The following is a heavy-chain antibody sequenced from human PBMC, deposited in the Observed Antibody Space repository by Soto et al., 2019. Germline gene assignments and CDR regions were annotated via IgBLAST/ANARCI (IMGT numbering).Heavy chain of an antibody. CDR1: GYVFTIYG. CDR2: MNTYNGGT. CDR3: ARDPGAARGFDP. Sequence: QVQLVQSGAEVKKPGASVKVSCKASGYVFTIYGISWVRQAPGQGLEWIGWMNTYNGGTNYAPTVQGRVTMTTDTSTSTDYMELRSLRSDDTAVYYCARDPGAARGFDPWGQGTLVTVSS. V-gene: IGHV1-18*01. D-gene: IGHD3-10*01. J-gene: IGHJ5*02.